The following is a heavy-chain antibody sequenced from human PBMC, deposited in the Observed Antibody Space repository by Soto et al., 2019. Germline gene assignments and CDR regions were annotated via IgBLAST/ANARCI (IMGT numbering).Heavy chain of an antibody. Sequence: QMQLVQSGPEVKKPGTSVKVSCKASGFTFTSSAMQWVRQAPGQRLEWIGWIVVGSGNTNYAQKFQERVTITRDMSTITTYVGLRSLRHEDTAVYYCAGGRGDYSNDAFDIWGQGTMVTVSS. J-gene: IGHJ3*02. V-gene: IGHV1-58*02. CDR1: GFTFTSSA. CDR2: IVVGSGNT. D-gene: IGHD4-17*01. CDR3: AGGRGDYSNDAFDI.